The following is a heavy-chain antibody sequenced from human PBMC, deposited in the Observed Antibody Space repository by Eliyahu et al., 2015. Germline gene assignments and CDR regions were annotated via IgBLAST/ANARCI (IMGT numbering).Heavy chain of an antibody. CDR1: GGSFSGYY. CDR2: INHSGST. J-gene: IGHJ3*02. D-gene: IGHD4-23*01. Sequence: QVQLQQWGAGLLKPSETLSLTCAVYGGSFSGYYWTWIRQPPGKGLEWIGEINHSGSTNYNPSLKSRVTISVDTSKNQFSLKLSSVTAADTAMYYCAREADSNRWAFDMWGQGTMVTVSS. CDR3: AREADSNRWAFDM. V-gene: IGHV4-34*01.